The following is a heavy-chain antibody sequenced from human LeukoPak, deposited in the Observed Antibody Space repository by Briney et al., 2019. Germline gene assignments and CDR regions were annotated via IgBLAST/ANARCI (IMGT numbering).Heavy chain of an antibody. Sequence: SETLSLTYTVSSGSISSGRYYWSWIRQPAGKGLEWIGRIDISGSTYYNPSLKSRVTISVDRSKNQFSLKLSSVTAADTAVYYCARVCPVGHGTSCPPGDYWGQGTLVTVSS. CDR1: SGSISSGRYY. CDR2: IDISGST. V-gene: IGHV4-61*02. D-gene: IGHD2-2*01. J-gene: IGHJ4*02. CDR3: ARVCPVGHGTSCPPGDY.